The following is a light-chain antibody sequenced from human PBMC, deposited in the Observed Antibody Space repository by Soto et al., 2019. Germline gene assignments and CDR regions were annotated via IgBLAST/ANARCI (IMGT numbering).Light chain of an antibody. J-gene: IGKJ5*01. CDR1: QSVANK. CDR2: DAS. V-gene: IGKV3-15*01. CDR3: QQYNNWPPIT. Sequence: EIVMTQSPATLSVSPGEGATLSCRTSQSVANKLAWYQQKPGQAPRLLIYDASTRATGIPARFSGSGSGTEFTLTISGLQSEDFAVYHCQQYNNWPPITFGQGTRLELK.